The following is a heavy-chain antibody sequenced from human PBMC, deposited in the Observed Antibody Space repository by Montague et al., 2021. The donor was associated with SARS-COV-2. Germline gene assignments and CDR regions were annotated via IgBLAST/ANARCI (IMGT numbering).Heavy chain of an antibody. J-gene: IGHJ6*02. D-gene: IGHD2-15*01. CDR1: RFTLSSYW. V-gene: IGHV3-7*05. Sequence: SLRLSCVAFRFTLSSYWMTLVRQAPLKGLEWAAHISPDGRVKHHXGSXPGRFNIARDNAENSLYLQLNSLRGDDTAVYYCARSPVVPKYNYGLDVWGQGTTVTVSS. CDR3: ARSPVVPKYNYGLDV. CDR2: ISPDGRVK.